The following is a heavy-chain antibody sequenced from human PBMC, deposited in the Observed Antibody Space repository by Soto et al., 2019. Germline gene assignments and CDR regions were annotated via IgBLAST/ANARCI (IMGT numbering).Heavy chain of an antibody. CDR3: ARDLMASTVTPPDYYYYYGMDV. J-gene: IGHJ6*02. Sequence: GGSLRLSCAASGFTFSSYAMHWVRQAPGKGLEWVAVISYDGSNKYYADSVKGRFTISRDNSKNTLYLQMNSLRAEDTAVYYCARDLMASTVTPPDYYYYYGMDVWGQGTTVTVSS. V-gene: IGHV3-30-3*01. D-gene: IGHD4-17*01. CDR1: GFTFSSYA. CDR2: ISYDGSNK.